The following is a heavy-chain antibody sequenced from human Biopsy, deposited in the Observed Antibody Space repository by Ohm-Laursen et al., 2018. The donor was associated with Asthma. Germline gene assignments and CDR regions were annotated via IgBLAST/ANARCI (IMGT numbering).Heavy chain of an antibody. CDR2: IYYIGST. Sequence: WVRQPPGKGLEWIGYIYYIGSTHYNPSLKSRVAISLDTSKNQFSLKLSSVTAADTAVYFCARRGGVRRYFDYWGQGTLVTVSS. V-gene: IGHV4-30-4*08. D-gene: IGHD3-16*01. J-gene: IGHJ4*02. CDR3: ARRGGVRRYFDY.